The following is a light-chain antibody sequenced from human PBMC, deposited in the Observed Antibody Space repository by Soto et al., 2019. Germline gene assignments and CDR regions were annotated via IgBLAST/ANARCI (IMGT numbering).Light chain of an antibody. CDR1: QSVSSN. J-gene: IGKJ2*01. CDR2: GAS. Sequence: EIVMTQSPATLSVSPGERATLSCRASQSVSSNFAWYQQKPGQAPRLLIYGASTRATGIPARFSGSGSGTEFTLTISSLQSEDFAVYYWQQYNNWPPFTVGHGTKLEIK. V-gene: IGKV3-15*01. CDR3: QQYNNWPPFT.